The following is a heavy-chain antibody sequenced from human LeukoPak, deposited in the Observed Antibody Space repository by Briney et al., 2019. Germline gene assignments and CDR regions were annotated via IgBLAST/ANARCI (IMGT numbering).Heavy chain of an antibody. CDR3: ARSGSGRTKYFQH. J-gene: IGHJ1*01. Sequence: SETLSLTCTVSGYSISSGYYWGWIRQPPGKGLEWIGSIYHSGSTYYNPSLKSRVNISVDTSKNQFSLKLSSVTAADTAVYYCARSGSGRTKYFQHWGQGTLVTVSS. V-gene: IGHV4-38-2*02. D-gene: IGHD3-10*01. CDR2: IYHSGST. CDR1: GYSISSGYY.